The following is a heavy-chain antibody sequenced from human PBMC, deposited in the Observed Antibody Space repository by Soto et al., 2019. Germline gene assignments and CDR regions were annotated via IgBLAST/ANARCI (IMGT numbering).Heavy chain of an antibody. D-gene: IGHD3-22*01. Sequence: GGSLRLSCAASGFTFSSYSMNWVRQAPGKGLEWVSYISSSGSTIYYADSVKGRFTISRDNAKNSLYLQMNSLRAEDTAVYYCARGGTQYYYDSSGYYYYWGQGTLVTVSS. V-gene: IGHV3-48*04. J-gene: IGHJ4*02. CDR2: ISSSGSTI. CDR1: GFTFSSYS. CDR3: ARGGTQYYYDSSGYYYY.